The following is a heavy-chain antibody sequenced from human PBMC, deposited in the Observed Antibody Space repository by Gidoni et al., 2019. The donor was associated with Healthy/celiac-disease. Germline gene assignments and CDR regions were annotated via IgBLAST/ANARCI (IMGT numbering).Heavy chain of an antibody. V-gene: IGHV3-30*18. D-gene: IGHD3-22*01. CDR3: AKVPSSGYYFDY. J-gene: IGHJ4*02. Sequence: QVQLVESGGGVVQPGRSLRLSCAASGFTFSSYGMHWVRQAPGKGLEWVAIISYDGSNKYYADSVKGRFTISRDNSKNTLYLQMNSLRAEDTAVYYCAKVPSSGYYFDYWGQGTLVTVSS. CDR1: GFTFSSYG. CDR2: ISYDGSNK.